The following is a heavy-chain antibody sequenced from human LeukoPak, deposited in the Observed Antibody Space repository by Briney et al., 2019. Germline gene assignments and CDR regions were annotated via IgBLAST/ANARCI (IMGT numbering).Heavy chain of an antibody. Sequence: PGRSLRLSCAASGFTFSSYAMHWVRQAPGKGLEWVAVISYDGSNKYYADSVKGRFTISRDNSKNTLYLQMNSLRAEYTAVYYCARGTVTFDYWGQGTLVTVSS. J-gene: IGHJ4*02. CDR3: ARGTVTFDY. V-gene: IGHV3-30-3*01. CDR1: GFTFSSYA. D-gene: IGHD4-17*01. CDR2: ISYDGSNK.